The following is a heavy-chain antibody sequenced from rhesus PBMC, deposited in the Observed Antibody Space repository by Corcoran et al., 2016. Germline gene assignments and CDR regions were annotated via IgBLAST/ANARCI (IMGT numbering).Heavy chain of an antibody. CDR3: ARHVSSGFDY. CDR1: GGSISGGYD. V-gene: IGHV4-76*01. Sequence: QVQLQESGPGLVKPSETLSLTCAVSGGSISGGYDWSWIRQPPGKGLEWMGYSYGSSGSTNYNPSLKNRVTISKDTSKNQFSLKLSSVTAADTAVYYCARHVSSGFDYWGQGVLVTVSS. D-gene: IGHD6-37*01. J-gene: IGHJ4*01. CDR2: SYGSSGST.